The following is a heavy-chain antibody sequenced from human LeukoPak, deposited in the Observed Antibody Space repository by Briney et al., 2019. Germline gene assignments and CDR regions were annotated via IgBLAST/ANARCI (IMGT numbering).Heavy chain of an antibody. D-gene: IGHD2-15*01. Sequence: SETLSLTCIVSGGFISSSYWTWIRQPPGKGLECIGYIFKGVNTNYNPSLKSRVTISVDTSKNQVSLNLSSVTAADTAVYYCARDKHYPNCSGGRCYSYFFDSWGQGTLVTVSS. J-gene: IGHJ4*02. V-gene: IGHV4-59*01. CDR2: IFKGVNT. CDR1: GGFISSSY. CDR3: ARDKHYPNCSGGRCYSYFFDS.